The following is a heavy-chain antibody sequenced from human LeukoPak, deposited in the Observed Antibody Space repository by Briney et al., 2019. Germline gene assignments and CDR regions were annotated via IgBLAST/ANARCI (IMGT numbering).Heavy chain of an antibody. J-gene: IGHJ6*03. D-gene: IGHD1-26*01. CDR2: INSDGSST. CDR1: GFTFSSYW. CDR3: ARDRKYSGSYYGSYYYYMDV. V-gene: IGHV3-74*01. Sequence: GGSLRLSCAASGFTFSSYWMHWVRQAPGKGLVWVSRINSDGSSTSYADSVKGRFTISRDNAKNTLYLQMNSLRAEDTAVYYCARDRKYSGSYYGSYYYYMDVWGKGTTVTISS.